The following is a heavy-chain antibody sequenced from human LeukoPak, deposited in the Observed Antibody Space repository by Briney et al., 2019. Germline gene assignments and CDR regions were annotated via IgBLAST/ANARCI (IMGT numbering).Heavy chain of an antibody. D-gene: IGHD5-24*01. Sequence: PSETLSLTCTVSGGSISIGDYYGSWIRQPPGKGLEWIGYIYYSGSTYFNPSLKSRVTISVDTSKNQYSLKLSSVTAADTAVYYCARGEIPNFDYWGQGNLITVSS. CDR1: GGSISIGDYY. J-gene: IGHJ4*02. CDR2: IYYSGST. V-gene: IGHV4-30-4*01. CDR3: ARGEIPNFDY.